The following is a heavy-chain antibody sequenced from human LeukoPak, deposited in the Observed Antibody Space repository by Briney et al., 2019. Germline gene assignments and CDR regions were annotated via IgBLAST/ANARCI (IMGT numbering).Heavy chain of an antibody. CDR3: ARNGVGAIGDNWFDP. CDR1: GGSISSGGYY. CDR2: IYYSGST. J-gene: IGHJ5*02. V-gene: IGHV4-39*01. D-gene: IGHD1-26*01. Sequence: PSQTLSLTCTVSGGSISSGGYYWSWIRQHPGKGLEWIGSIYYSGSTYYNPSLKSRVTISVDTSKNQFSLKLSSVTAADTAVYYCARNGVGAIGDNWFDPWGQGTLVTVSS.